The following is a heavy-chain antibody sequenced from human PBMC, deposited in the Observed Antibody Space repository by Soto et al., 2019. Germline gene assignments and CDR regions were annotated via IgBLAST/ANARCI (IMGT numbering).Heavy chain of an antibody. CDR3: ARARTLQLERPKPFDY. J-gene: IGHJ4*02. CDR1: GGTFSSYA. D-gene: IGHD1-1*01. Sequence: QVQLVQSGAEVKKPGSSVKVSCKASGGTFSSYAISWVRQAPGQGLEWMGGIIPIFGTANYAQKFQGRVTITXXEXTXXAYMELSSLRSEDTAVYYCARARTLQLERPKPFDYWGQGTLVTVSS. CDR2: IIPIFGTA. V-gene: IGHV1-69*05.